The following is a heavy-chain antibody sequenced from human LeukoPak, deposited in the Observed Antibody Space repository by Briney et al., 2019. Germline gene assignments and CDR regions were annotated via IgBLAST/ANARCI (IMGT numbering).Heavy chain of an antibody. J-gene: IGHJ4*02. Sequence: PSETLYLTCNVSGCSISSYYWSWIRQPPGKGLNWIGYIYYSGSTNYNPSLKRRVTISVDTSKNQFSLKLSSVTAADTAVYYCATTYSRSGPFDYWGQGTLVTVSS. CDR1: GCSISSYY. CDR2: IYYSGST. CDR3: ATTYSRSGPFDY. V-gene: IGHV4-59*01. D-gene: IGHD2/OR15-2a*01.